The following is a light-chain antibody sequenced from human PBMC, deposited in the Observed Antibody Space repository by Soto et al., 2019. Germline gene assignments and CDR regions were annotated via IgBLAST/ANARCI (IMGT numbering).Light chain of an antibody. CDR3: SSYASTSTAV. J-gene: IGLJ1*01. Sequence: QSVLTQPASVSGSPGQSITISSTGTSSDVGAYNYVSWYQQHPGKAPKLMIYEVNYRPSGVSNRFSGSKSGITASLTISGLQAEDEADYYCSSYASTSTAVFGSGTKVTVL. CDR2: EVN. V-gene: IGLV2-14*01. CDR1: SSDVGAYNY.